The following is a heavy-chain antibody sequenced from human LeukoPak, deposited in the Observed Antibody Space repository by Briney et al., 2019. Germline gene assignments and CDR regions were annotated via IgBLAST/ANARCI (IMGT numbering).Heavy chain of an antibody. D-gene: IGHD1-1*01. CDR3: ATLNGPTQNFDY. J-gene: IGHJ4*02. CDR1: GYIFTSYW. CDR2: IYPSDSDT. V-gene: IGHV5-51*01. Sequence: XXXXGSGYIFTSYWIGWVRQMPGKGLEWMGIIYPSDSDTRYSPSFQGQVTISADKSISTAYLQWSSLKASDTAMYYCATLNGPTQNFDYWGQGTLVTVSS.